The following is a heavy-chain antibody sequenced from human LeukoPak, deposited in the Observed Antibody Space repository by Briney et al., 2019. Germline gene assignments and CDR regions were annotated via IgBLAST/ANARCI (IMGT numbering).Heavy chain of an antibody. J-gene: IGHJ6*02. CDR1: GYTFSTSW. V-gene: IGHV5-51*01. CDR2: VYPGDSDT. CDR3: ARGGRSSYGMDV. D-gene: IGHD1-26*01. Sequence: TGESLKISCKGSGYTFSTSWIGWVRQMPGKDLEWMGIVYPGDSDTRYSPSFQGQVIISADKSISTAYLQWSSLRASDTAMYYCARGGRSSYGMDVWGQGTTVTVSS.